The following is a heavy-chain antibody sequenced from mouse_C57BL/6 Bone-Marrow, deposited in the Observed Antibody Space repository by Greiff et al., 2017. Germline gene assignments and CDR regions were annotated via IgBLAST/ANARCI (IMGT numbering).Heavy chain of an antibody. CDR3: ARWGITGGRYYFDY. CDR2: IDPSDSYT. Sequence: QVQLQQPGAELVRPGTSVKLSCKASGYTFTSYWMHCVKQRPGQGLEWIGVIDPSDSYTNYNQKFKGKATLTVDTSSSTAYMQLSSLTSEDSAVYYCARWGITGGRYYFDYWGQGTTLTVSS. CDR1: GYTFTSYW. D-gene: IGHD2-4*01. J-gene: IGHJ2*01. V-gene: IGHV1-59*01.